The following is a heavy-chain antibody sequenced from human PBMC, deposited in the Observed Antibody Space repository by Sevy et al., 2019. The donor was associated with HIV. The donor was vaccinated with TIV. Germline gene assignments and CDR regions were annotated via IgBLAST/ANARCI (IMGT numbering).Heavy chain of an antibody. D-gene: IGHD5-18*01. V-gene: IGHV4-59*01. CDR2: YSGST. CDR1: GGSISSYY. Sequence: SETLSLTCSVSGGSISSYYWGWIRQPPGTGLEWIDYSGSTSYNSSLKSRVTISVDRSKNQFSLKLRSVTAADTAIYYCARVRYTYGFPIFFDYWGQGILVTVSS. CDR3: ARVRYTYGFPIFFDY. J-gene: IGHJ4*02.